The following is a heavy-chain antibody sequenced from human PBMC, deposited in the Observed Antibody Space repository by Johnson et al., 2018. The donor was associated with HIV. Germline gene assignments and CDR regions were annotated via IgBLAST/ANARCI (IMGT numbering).Heavy chain of an antibody. CDR3: ARDNSRSWFDYDAFDI. Sequence: QMQLVESGGGVVQPGRSLRLSCAASGFTFSSYAMHWVRQAPGKGLEWVAVISYDGSNKYYADSVKGRFTISRDNSKNTLYLQMNSLRAEDTAVYYCARDNSRSWFDYDAFDIWGQGTMVTVSS. V-gene: IGHV3-30*04. J-gene: IGHJ3*02. CDR1: GFTFSSYA. D-gene: IGHD6-13*01. CDR2: ISYDGSNK.